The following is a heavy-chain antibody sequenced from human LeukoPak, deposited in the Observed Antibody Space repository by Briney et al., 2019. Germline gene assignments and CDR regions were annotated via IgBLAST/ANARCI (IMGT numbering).Heavy chain of an antibody. CDR1: GYTFTGYY. CDR3: ARVGQWLVPRTYFDY. Sequence: ASVKVSCKASGYTFTGYYMHWVRQAPGQGLEWMGWINPNSGDTNYAQKFQGRVTMTRDTSISTAYMELSRLRSDDTAVYYCARVGQWLVPRTYFDYWGQGTLVTVSS. D-gene: IGHD6-19*01. CDR2: INPNSGDT. V-gene: IGHV1-2*02. J-gene: IGHJ4*02.